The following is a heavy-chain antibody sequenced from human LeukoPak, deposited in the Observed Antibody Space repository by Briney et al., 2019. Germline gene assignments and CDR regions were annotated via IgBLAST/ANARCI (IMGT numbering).Heavy chain of an antibody. CDR3: ARDRSPSGWYIFDY. J-gene: IGHJ4*02. CDR2: IWYDGSNK. D-gene: IGHD6-19*01. V-gene: IGHV3-33*01. Sequence: GGSLRLFCAASGFTFSSYGMHWVRQAPGKGLEWVAVIWYDGSNKYYADSVKGRFTISRDNSKNTLYLQMNSLRAEDTAVYYCARDRSPSGWYIFDYWGQGTLVTVSS. CDR1: GFTFSSYG.